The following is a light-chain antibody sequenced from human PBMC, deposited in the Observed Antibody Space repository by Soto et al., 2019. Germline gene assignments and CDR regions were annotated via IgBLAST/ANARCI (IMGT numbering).Light chain of an antibody. CDR1: SSNIGAGYD. V-gene: IGLV1-40*01. Sequence: QSVLTQPPSVSGAPGQRVTISCTGSSSNIGAGYDVHWYQQLPGTAPKLLIYGNSNRPSGVPDRFSASKSGTSASLAIAGLQAEDEADYYCQSYDSSLSRVFGTGTKVTVL. J-gene: IGLJ1*01. CDR3: QSYDSSLSRV. CDR2: GNS.